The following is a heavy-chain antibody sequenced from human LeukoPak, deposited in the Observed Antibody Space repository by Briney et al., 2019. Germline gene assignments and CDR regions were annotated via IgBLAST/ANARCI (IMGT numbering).Heavy chain of an antibody. V-gene: IGHV4-30-4*01. CDR1: GGSISSGDYY. D-gene: IGHD4-11*01. J-gene: IGHJ4*02. CDR2: IYYSGST. Sequence: SETLSLTCTVSGGSISSGDYYWSRIRQPPGKGLEWIGYIYYSGSTYYNPSLKSRVTISVDTSKNQFSLKLSSVTAADTAVYYCARSDYSNYANLDYWGQGTLVTVSS. CDR3: ARSDYSNYANLDY.